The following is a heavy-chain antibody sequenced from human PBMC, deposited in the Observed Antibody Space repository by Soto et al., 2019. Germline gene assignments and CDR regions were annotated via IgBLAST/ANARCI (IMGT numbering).Heavy chain of an antibody. CDR3: TRSITGYSYADT. CDR1: GFTFSSFG. V-gene: IGHV3-30*03. J-gene: IGHJ5*02. D-gene: IGHD3-16*01. Sequence: GGSLRLSCAASGFTFSSFGMHWVRQAPGKGLEWVAIVSYDGSNKYYADSVKGRFTVSRDNSKNTLFLQMNSLRAEDTALYYCTRSITGYSYADTWGQGTLVTVSS. CDR2: VSYDGSNK.